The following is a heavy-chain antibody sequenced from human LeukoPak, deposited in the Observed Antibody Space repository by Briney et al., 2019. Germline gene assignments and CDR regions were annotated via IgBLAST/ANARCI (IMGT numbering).Heavy chain of an antibody. J-gene: IGHJ3*02. CDR2: ISTYNGDT. CDR3: ARRIAAAKSPLDAFDI. D-gene: IGHD6-13*01. Sequence: GASVKVSCKASGYTFTSYGINWVRQAPGQGLEWMGWISTYNGDTNYAQRLQDRVTMTTDTSTSTAYMELRSLRSDDTAVYYCARRIAAAKSPLDAFDIWGQGTMVTVSS. CDR1: GYTFTSYG. V-gene: IGHV1-18*01.